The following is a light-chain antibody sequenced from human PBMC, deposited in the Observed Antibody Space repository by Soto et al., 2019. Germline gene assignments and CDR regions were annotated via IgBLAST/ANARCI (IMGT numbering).Light chain of an antibody. CDR2: GNS. CDR1: SSNIGAGYD. CDR3: QSYDSSLSGYVV. Sequence: QSVLTQPPSVSGAPGQWVTISCTGSSSNIGAGYDVHWYQQLPGTAPKLLVYGNSNLPSGVPDRFSGSKSGTSASLAITGLQAEDEADYYCQSYDSSLSGYVVFGGGTKLTVL. V-gene: IGLV1-40*01. J-gene: IGLJ2*01.